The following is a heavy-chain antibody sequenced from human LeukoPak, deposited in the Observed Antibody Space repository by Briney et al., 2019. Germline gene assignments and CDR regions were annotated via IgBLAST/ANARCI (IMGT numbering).Heavy chain of an antibody. CDR1: GGSISSGSYY. Sequence: SETLSLTCTVSGGSISSGSYYWSWLRQPAGKGLEWIGRIYTSGSTNYNPSLKSRVTISVDTSKNQFSLKLSSVTAADTAVYYCARDNGYSYGWTSNNWFDPWGQGTLVTVSS. CDR2: IYTSGST. J-gene: IGHJ5*02. V-gene: IGHV4-61*02. D-gene: IGHD5-18*01. CDR3: ARDNGYSYGWTSNNWFDP.